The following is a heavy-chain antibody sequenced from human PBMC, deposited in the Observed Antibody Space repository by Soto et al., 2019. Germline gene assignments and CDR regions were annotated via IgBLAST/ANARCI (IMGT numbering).Heavy chain of an antibody. CDR2: IWYDGNTK. CDR1: GFTFNTYG. J-gene: IGHJ6*02. D-gene: IGHD6-19*01. CDR3: ARPLVAPVAGPYYYGMDV. Sequence: GGSLRLSCAASGFTFNTYGFNWVRQAPGKGLEWVAVIWYDGNTKYYADSVKGRFTISRDNLKNTLYLQMNSLTAEDTAVYYCARPLVAPVAGPYYYGMDVWGQGTTVTV. V-gene: IGHV3-33*01.